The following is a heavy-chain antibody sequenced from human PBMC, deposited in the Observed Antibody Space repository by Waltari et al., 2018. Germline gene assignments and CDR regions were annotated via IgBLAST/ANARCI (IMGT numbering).Heavy chain of an antibody. CDR3: AKDQELFAPTAATDY. V-gene: IGHV3-23*01. CDR1: GFTFSSYA. Sequence: EVQLLESGGGLVQPGGSLRLSCAASGFTFSSYAMRWVRQAPGKGLEWVSTISGSGDATYYADSVKGRFTISRDNSRDTLFLQMNSLRAADTALYYCAKDQELFAPTAATDYWGQGTLVTVSS. J-gene: IGHJ4*02. D-gene: IGHD6-13*01. CDR2: ISGSGDAT.